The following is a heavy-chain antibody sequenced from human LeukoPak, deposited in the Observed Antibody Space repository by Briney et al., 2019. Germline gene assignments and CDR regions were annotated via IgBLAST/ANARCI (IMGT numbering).Heavy chain of an antibody. CDR1: GFSFSSYG. D-gene: IGHD6-6*01. V-gene: IGHV3-30*02. J-gene: IGHJ6*03. CDR2: IRYDGRNK. CDR3: AKEGEQFVYYNYYMDV. Sequence: GGSLRLSCAASGFSFSSYGMHWVRQAPGKGLEWVAFIRYDGRNKYYADSVKGRFTISRDNSKNTLYLQMNSLRAEDTAVYYCAKEGEQFVYYNYYMDVWGKGTTVTVSS.